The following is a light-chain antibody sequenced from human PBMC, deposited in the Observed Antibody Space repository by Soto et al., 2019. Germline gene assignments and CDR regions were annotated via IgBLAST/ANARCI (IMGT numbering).Light chain of an antibody. CDR2: WAS. Sequence: DIVMTQSPDSLAVSLGERATINCKSSQSVLYSSNNKNYLAWYQQKPGQPPKLLIYWASTRESGVPDRLSGSGSGKDFTLTISSLRAEDVAVYYCQQYYSTPPAFGPGTKVDIK. V-gene: IGKV4-1*01. J-gene: IGKJ3*01. CDR3: QQYYSTPPA. CDR1: QSVLYSSNNKNY.